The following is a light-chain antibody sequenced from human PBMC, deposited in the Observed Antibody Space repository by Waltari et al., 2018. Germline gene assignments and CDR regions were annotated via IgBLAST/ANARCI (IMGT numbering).Light chain of an antibody. CDR1: QSISSY. CDR2: AAT. V-gene: IGKV1-39*01. Sequence: DIQMTQSPSSLSASVGDKVTITRRANQSISSYLNWYQQKAGKDPKLLIYAATSLQSGVPSRFSGSGSGTEFTLTINSLQPEDFATYYWQQSYSTPQTFGQGTKVEIK. CDR3: QQSYSTPQT. J-gene: IGKJ1*01.